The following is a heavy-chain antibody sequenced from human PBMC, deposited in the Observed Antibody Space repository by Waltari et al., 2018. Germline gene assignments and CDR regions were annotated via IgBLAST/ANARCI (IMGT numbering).Heavy chain of an antibody. CDR3: ASFGGSSRFDY. J-gene: IGHJ4*02. V-gene: IGHV1-2*06. D-gene: IGHD3-3*01. Sequence: QVQLVESGGGVVQPGGSLRLSCAASGYTFTGYYMHWVRQAPGQGLEWMGRINPNSGGTNYEQKFQGSVTMTRDTSISTAYMELSRLRSDDTAVYYCASFGGSSRFDYWGQGTLVTVSS. CDR1: GYTFTGYY. CDR2: INPNSGGT.